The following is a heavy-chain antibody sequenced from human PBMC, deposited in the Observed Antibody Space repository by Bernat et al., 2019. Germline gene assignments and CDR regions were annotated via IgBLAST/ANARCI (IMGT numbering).Heavy chain of an antibody. CDR3: AKAPEYSSSWRLDY. V-gene: IGHV3-23*01. CDR1: GFTFSSYV. Sequence: EVQLLESGGGLVQPGGSLRLSCAASGFTFSSYVMNWVRQAPGEGLEWVSAISVSGGTTYYADSVKGRFTIARDNSRNTVFLQMNSLRAEDTAVYYCAKAPEYSSSWRLDYWGQGTLVTVSS. CDR2: ISVSGGTT. D-gene: IGHD6-13*01. J-gene: IGHJ4*02.